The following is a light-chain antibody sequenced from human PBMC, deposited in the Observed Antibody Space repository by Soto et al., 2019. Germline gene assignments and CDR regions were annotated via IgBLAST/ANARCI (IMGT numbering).Light chain of an antibody. J-gene: IGKJ3*01. Sequence: DIQMTQSPSSLSASVGDRVTIACRASQNINAYLNWYQQKPGKAPNLLIYSGSTLQSGVPSRFSGSGSGTDFTLTIRSLQHEDYATYYGQQSNTSPFTFGPGTKVNIK. CDR1: QNINAY. CDR3: QQSNTSPFT. CDR2: SGS. V-gene: IGKV1-39*01.